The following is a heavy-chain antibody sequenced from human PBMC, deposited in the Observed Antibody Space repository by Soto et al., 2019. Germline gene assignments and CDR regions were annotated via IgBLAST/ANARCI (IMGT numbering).Heavy chain of an antibody. CDR3: ARSQGSSTSLEIYYYYYYGMDV. CDR2: IIPISGTA. D-gene: IGHD2-2*01. V-gene: IGHV1-69*01. Sequence: QVQLVQSGAEVKKPGSSVKVSCTACGGTFSSYPISWVRQAPGQGLEWMGGIIPISGTANYAQKFQGRVTITADESTSTAYMELSSLRSEDTAVYYCARSQGSSTSLEIYYYYYYGMDVWGQGTTVTVSS. J-gene: IGHJ6*02. CDR1: GGTFSSYP.